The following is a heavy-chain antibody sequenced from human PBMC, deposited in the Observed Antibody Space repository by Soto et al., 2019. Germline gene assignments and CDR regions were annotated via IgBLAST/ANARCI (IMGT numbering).Heavy chain of an antibody. CDR2: INHSGST. CDR3: ARVGYCSSTSCHNGFFGFDP. Sequence: SETLSLTCAGYGGSFSGYYWSWIRQPPGKGLEWIGEINHSGSTNYNPSLKSRVTISVDTSKNQFSLKLSSVTAADTAVYYCARVGYCSSTSCHNGFFGFDPSGQGTLVTVSS. V-gene: IGHV4-34*01. CDR1: GGSFSGYY. D-gene: IGHD2-2*03. J-gene: IGHJ5*02.